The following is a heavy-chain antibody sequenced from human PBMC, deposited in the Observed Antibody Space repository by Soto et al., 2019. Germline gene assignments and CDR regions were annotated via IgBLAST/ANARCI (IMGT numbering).Heavy chain of an antibody. J-gene: IGHJ3*02. D-gene: IGHD4-17*01. V-gene: IGHV3-30*18. CDR3: AKGYWGPDYGGNPGLDI. CDR2: ISYDGSNK. CDR1: GFTFSSYG. Sequence: GGSLRLSCAASGFTFSSYGMHWVRQAPGKGLEWVAVISYDGSNKYSVDSVKGRFTISRDNSKNMLYLQMNSLRAEDTAVYYCAKGYWGPDYGGNPGLDIWGQGTMVTVSS.